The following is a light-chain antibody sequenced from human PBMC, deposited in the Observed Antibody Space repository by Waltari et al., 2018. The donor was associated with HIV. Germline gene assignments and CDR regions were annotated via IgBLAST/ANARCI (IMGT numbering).Light chain of an antibody. Sequence: DIQLNQSPSSVGASIGDRIPITCRASKTIGDSLAWYQQKPGQAPGLLIDSSSSLPSGAQSRFSGSGSGTDFTLTISGLQPEDFTTYYCQQFNRFPFTFGPGTRVDVK. J-gene: IGKJ3*01. CDR1: KTIGDS. CDR3: QQFNRFPFT. CDR2: SSS. V-gene: IGKV1-12*02.